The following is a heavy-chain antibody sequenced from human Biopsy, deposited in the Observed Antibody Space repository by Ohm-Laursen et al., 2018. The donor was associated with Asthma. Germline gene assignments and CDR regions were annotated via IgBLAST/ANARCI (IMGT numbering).Heavy chain of an antibody. CDR1: GGTFNSDA. CDR3: ARVLTTEEGDTWFDP. CDR2: IIPMFGTT. Sequence: SSVKVSCKASGGTFNSDAISWVRQAPGQGLEWMGGIIPMFGTTKYTQKFQARVSITADEATSTVYMELSSLRSEDTAVYYCARVLTTEEGDTWFDPWGQGTLVTVSS. D-gene: IGHD4-11*01. V-gene: IGHV1-69*01. J-gene: IGHJ5*02.